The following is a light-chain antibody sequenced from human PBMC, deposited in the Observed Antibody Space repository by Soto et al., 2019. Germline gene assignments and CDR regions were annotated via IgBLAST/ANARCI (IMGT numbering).Light chain of an antibody. V-gene: IGKV1-5*01. J-gene: IGKJ5*01. Sequence: DIQMTQSPSSLSASVGDRVTITCRASQSISSWLAWYQLKPGKAPKLLIYDASRLESGVPSRFSRSGSGTEFRLTIRTTQPDDFATYYCQPYDSFSVTFRQRARLEIK. CDR1: QSISSW. CDR2: DAS. CDR3: QPYDSFSVT.